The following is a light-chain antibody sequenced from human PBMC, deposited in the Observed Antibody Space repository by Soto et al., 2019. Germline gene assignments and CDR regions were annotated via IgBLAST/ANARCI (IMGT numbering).Light chain of an antibody. CDR2: DAS. V-gene: IGKV3-11*01. J-gene: IGKJ5*01. Sequence: IVLTQSPGTLSLSPGERATLSCRASQSVTSSYLAWYQQKPGQAPRLLIYDASNRATGIPARFSGSGSGTDFTLTISSLEPEDFAVYYCQQRSNWPWAFGQGTRLEIK. CDR1: QSVTSSY. CDR3: QQRSNWPWA.